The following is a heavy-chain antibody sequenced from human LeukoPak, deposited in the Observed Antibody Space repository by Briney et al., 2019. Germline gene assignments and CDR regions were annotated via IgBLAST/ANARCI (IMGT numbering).Heavy chain of an antibody. CDR2: IRYDGSNK. Sequence: GGSLRLSCAASGFTFSSYAMSWVRQAPGKGLEWVAFIRYDGSNKYYADSVKGRFTISRDNSKNMLYLQMNGLRAEDTAVYYCARVIYGSGTYYKGWFDPWGQGTLVTVSS. CDR1: GFTFSSYA. J-gene: IGHJ5*02. V-gene: IGHV3-30*02. D-gene: IGHD3-10*01. CDR3: ARVIYGSGTYYKGWFDP.